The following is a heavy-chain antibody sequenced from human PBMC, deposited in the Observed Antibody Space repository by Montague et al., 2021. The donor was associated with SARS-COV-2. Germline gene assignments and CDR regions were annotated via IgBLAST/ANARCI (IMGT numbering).Heavy chain of an antibody. D-gene: IGHD6-13*01. CDR1: GGSISTSNYY. CDR2: VYYSGST. J-gene: IGHJ4*02. Sequence: SETLSLTCSVSGGSISTSNYYWGWIRQHPGKGLEWIGSVYYSGSTYYNPPLKSRVTVSVDTSKNQFSLKISSVTAADTAVYFCAGQSASSPFDHWGQGTLVTVSS. V-gene: IGHV4-39*01. CDR3: AGQSASSPFDH.